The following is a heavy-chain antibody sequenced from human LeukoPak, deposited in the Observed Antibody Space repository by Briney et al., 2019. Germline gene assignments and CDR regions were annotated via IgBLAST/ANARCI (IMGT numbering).Heavy chain of an antibody. CDR3: AKDSRYYHTSGYYSPGWFDP. V-gene: IGHV3-23*01. CDR1: GFTFSAYG. Sequence: PGGSLRLSCAASGFTFSAYGMTWVRQAPGKGLEWVSTISNSDDDTNYADSVKGRFTISRDNSKNTLYLHMSSLRADDTAVYYCAKDSRYYHTSGYYSPGWFDPWGQGTLVTVSS. J-gene: IGHJ5*02. CDR2: ISNSDDDT. D-gene: IGHD3-22*01.